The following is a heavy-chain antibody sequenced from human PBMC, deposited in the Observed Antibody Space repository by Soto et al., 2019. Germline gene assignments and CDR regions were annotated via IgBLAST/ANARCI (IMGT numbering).Heavy chain of an antibody. J-gene: IGHJ4*02. Sequence: PSETLSLTCAVSGYSISSGYYWGWLRQPPGKGLEWIGSIYHGGSTYYNPSLNSRVTLSIDMTNNHVSLILNSVTAADTAVYYCARAGVRGVIITHGDRPGEHFDYWGQGTLVTVSS. D-gene: IGHD3-10*01. V-gene: IGHV4-38-2*01. CDR1: GYSISSGYY. CDR3: ARAGVRGVIITHGDRPGEHFDY. CDR2: IYHGGST.